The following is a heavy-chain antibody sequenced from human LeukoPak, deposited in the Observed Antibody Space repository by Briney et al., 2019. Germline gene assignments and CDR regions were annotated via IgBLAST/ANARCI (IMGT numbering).Heavy chain of an antibody. CDR2: ISYDGSNK. CDR3: AKDHTSSWYYFDY. Sequence: GGSLRLSCAASGFTFSTYGMHWVRQAPGKGLEWVAVISYDGSNKNYADSVKGRFTISRDNSRNTLYLQMSSLRGEDTAVYYCAKDHTSSWYYFDYWGQGALVTVSS. J-gene: IGHJ4*02. D-gene: IGHD6-13*01. CDR1: GFTFSTYG. V-gene: IGHV3-30*18.